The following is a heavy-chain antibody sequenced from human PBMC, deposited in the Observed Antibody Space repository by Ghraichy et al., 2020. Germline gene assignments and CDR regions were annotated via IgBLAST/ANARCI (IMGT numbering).Heavy chain of an antibody. D-gene: IGHD2-15*01. CDR3: ARDGGILGGYCSGGSCYTAAFDI. CDR2: ISSNGGST. Sequence: GALRLSCAASGFTFSSYAMHWVRQAPGKGLEYVSAISSNGGSTYYANSVKGRFTISRDNSKNTLYLQMGSLRAEDMAVYYCARDGGILGGYCSGGSCYTAAFDIWGQGTMVTVSS. V-gene: IGHV3-64*01. CDR1: GFTFSSYA. J-gene: IGHJ3*02.